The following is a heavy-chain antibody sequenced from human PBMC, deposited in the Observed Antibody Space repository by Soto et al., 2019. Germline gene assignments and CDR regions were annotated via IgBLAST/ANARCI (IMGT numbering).Heavy chain of an antibody. V-gene: IGHV4-59*12. J-gene: IGHJ4*02. CDR3: ARNPMV. D-gene: IGHD3-10*01. CDR2: IYYSGST. Sequence: SETLSLTCTVSGGSISSYYWSWIRQPPGKGLEWIGYIYYSGSTNYNPSLKSRVTISVDTSKNQFSLKLSSVTAADTAVYYCARNPMVWGQGTLVTVSS. CDR1: GGSISSYY.